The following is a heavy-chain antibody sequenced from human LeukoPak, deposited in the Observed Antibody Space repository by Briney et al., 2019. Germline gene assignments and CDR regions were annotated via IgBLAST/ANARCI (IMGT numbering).Heavy chain of an antibody. Sequence: GGSLRLPCAASGFTFSSYAMHWVRQAPGKGPEWVAVISYDGSTKYYTDSVKGRFTISRDNAENSLYLQMNSLRAEDTAVYYCARDQNFREYQLLLSYYGMDVWGQGTTVTVSS. CDR2: ISYDGSTK. J-gene: IGHJ6*02. D-gene: IGHD2-2*01. V-gene: IGHV3-30-3*01. CDR1: GFTFSSYA. CDR3: ARDQNFREYQLLLSYYGMDV.